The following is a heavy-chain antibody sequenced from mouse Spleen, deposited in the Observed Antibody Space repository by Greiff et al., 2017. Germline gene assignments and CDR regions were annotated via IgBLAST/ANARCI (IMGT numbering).Heavy chain of an antibody. D-gene: IGHD2-1*01. J-gene: IGHJ4*01. CDR1: GFSLTSYG. V-gene: IGHV2-2*01. CDR2: IWSGGST. CDR3: ARNTRNYGGGAMDY. Sequence: VKLMESGPGLVQPSQSLSITCTVSGFSLTSYGVHWVRQSPGQGLEWLGVIWSGGSTDYNAAFFSSLSISKDNSKSQVFFKMNSLQADETAIYYCARNTRNYGGGAMDYWGQGTSVTVSS.